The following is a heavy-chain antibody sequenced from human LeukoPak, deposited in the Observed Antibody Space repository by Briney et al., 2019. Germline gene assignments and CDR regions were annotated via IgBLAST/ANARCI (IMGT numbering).Heavy chain of an antibody. Sequence: GASVKVSCKASGYTFTGYYIHWVRQATGQGLECMGWINPNSGGTNYAQKFQGRVTMTRDTSISTAYMELSRLRSDDTAVYSCMRGGSGCYFYWVDPWGPGTLGSVSS. CDR2: INPNSGGT. J-gene: IGHJ5*02. D-gene: IGHD3-10*01. V-gene: IGHV1-2*02. CDR3: MRGGSGCYFYWVDP. CDR1: GYTFTGYY.